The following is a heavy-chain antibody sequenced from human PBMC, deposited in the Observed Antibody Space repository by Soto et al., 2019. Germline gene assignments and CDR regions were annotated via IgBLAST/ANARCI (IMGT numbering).Heavy chain of an antibody. Sequence: QVQLVQSGAEVKKPGSSVKVSCKASGGTFSSYAISWVRQAPGQGLEWMGGIIPIFGTANQAQKFQGRVTITADESTSTGNMGLSSLRSEDRAGYYCARGLEWPDGVLDVWGQGTTVTVSS. V-gene: IGHV1-69*01. D-gene: IGHD3-3*01. CDR1: GGTFSSYA. CDR2: IIPIFGTA. CDR3: ARGLEWPDGVLDV. J-gene: IGHJ6*02.